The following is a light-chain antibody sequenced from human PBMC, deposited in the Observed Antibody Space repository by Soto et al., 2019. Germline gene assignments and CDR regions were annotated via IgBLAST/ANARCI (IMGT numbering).Light chain of an antibody. Sequence: QSVLTQPPSVSEAPGQRVTISCTGSSSNIGAGYEAHWYQQVPGTAPKLLIYENNNRPSGVPDRFSGSQSGTSASLAITGLQAEDEADNYCQSYDSSLSGYGFGTGAKVTL. V-gene: IGLV1-40*01. J-gene: IGLJ1*01. CDR3: QSYDSSLSGYG. CDR2: ENN. CDR1: SSNIGAGYE.